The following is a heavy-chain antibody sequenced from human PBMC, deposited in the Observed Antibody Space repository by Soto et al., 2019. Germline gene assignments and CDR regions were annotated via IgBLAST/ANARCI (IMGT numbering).Heavy chain of an antibody. D-gene: IGHD2-2*01. CDR1: GYTFTSYY. J-gene: IGHJ4*02. Sequence: ASVKVSCKASGYTFTSYYMHWVRQAPGQGLEWMGIINPSGGSTSYAQKFQGRVTMTRDTSTSTVYMELSSLRSEDTAVYYCAGSRAAAAYPDYWGQGTLVTVSS. CDR2: INPSGGST. CDR3: AGSRAAAAYPDY. V-gene: IGHV1-46*03.